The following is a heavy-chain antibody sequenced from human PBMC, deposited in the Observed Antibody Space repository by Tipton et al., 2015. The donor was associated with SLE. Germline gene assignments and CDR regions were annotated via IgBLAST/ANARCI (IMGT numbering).Heavy chain of an antibody. CDR2: ISGSGGST. D-gene: IGHD2-2*01. J-gene: IGHJ4*02. Sequence: SLRLSCAASGFTFSSYAMSWVRQAPGKGLEWVSAISGSGGSTYYADSVKGRFTISRDNSKNTLYLQMNSLRAEDTAVYYCAKGLDCSSTSCRGSADYWGQGTLVTVSS. CDR3: AKGLDCSSTSCRGSADY. CDR1: GFTFSSYA. V-gene: IGHV3-23*01.